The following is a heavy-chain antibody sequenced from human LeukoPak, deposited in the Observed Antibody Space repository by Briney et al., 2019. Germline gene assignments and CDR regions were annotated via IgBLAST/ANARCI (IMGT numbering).Heavy chain of an antibody. J-gene: IGHJ4*02. Sequence: GGSLRLSCAASGFNLSPYGMDWVRQAPGKGLEWVSSASSSSSYIYYTDSVKGRFTISRDNAENSLYLQMDSLTAEDTAVYYCARERDCGTTSCVAYFFGLWGQGTLVTVSS. CDR2: ASSSSSYI. V-gene: IGHV3-21*01. CDR3: ARERDCGTTSCVAYFFGL. CDR1: GFNLSPYG. D-gene: IGHD2-2*01.